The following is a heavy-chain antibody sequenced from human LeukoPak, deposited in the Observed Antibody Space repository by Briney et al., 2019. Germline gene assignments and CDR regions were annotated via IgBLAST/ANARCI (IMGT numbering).Heavy chain of an antibody. CDR2: IYPGDSDT. CDR3: ARLNIVVVPAARANYYYYYMDV. CDR1: GYSFTSYW. J-gene: IGHJ6*03. V-gene: IGHV5-51*01. Sequence: GESLKISCKGSGYSFTSYWIGWVRQMPGKGLEWMGIIYPGDSDTRYSPSFQGQVTISADKSTSTAYLQWSSLKASDTAMYYCARLNIVVVPAARANYYYYYMDVWGKGTTVTVSS. D-gene: IGHD2-2*01.